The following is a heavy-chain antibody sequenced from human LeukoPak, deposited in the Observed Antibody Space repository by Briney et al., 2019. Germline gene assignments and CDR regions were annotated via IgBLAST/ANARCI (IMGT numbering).Heavy chain of an antibody. V-gene: IGHV3-23*01. CDR2: ISGGGSFT. CDR3: AKILNSGSYYKYDY. CDR1: GFTFSSYA. J-gene: IGHJ4*02. D-gene: IGHD3-10*01. Sequence: GGSLTLSCAASGFTFSSYAMSWVRQAPVKGLEWVSTISGGGSFTYYADPVKGRFTISRDNSMKKLYLQMNSLRAEDTAVYYCAKILNSGSYYKYDYWGQGILVTVSS.